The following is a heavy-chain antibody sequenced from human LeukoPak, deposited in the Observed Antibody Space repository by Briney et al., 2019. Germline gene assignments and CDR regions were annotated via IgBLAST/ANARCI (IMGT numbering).Heavy chain of an antibody. CDR3: ARDYVAGLGGFDY. D-gene: IGHD3/OR15-3a*01. V-gene: IGHV3-30-3*01. CDR1: GFTFSSYA. CDR2: ISYDGSNK. J-gene: IGHJ4*02. Sequence: GGSLRFSCAASGFTFSSYAMHWVRQAPGKGLEWVAVISYDGSNKYYADSVKGRFTISRDNSKNTLYLQMNSLRAEDTAVYYCARDYVAGLGGFDYWGQGTLVTVSS.